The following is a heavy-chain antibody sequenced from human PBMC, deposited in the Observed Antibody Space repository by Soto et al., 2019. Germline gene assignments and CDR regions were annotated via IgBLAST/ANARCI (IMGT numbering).Heavy chain of an antibody. Sequence: GGSLRLSCAASGFTFSSYGMHWVRQAPGKGLEWVALISYDGSNKYYADSVKGRFTISRDNSKNTLSLQVSSLRPEDTAVYNSAKDRDSSGWFSGYYYGVDVWGQGTTVTVSS. CDR2: ISYDGSNK. V-gene: IGHV3-30*18. J-gene: IGHJ6*02. CDR1: GFTFSSYG. D-gene: IGHD6-19*01. CDR3: AKDRDSSGWFSGYYYGVDV.